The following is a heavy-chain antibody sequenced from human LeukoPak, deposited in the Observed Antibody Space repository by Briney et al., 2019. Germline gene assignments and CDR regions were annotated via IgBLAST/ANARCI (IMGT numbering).Heavy chain of an antibody. CDR2: ISSSSSYI. D-gene: IGHD3-10*01. V-gene: IGHV3-21*01. CDR3: ARDGGYYGSVSPYYYYGMDV. J-gene: IGHJ6*02. Sequence: GGSLRLSCAASGFTFSNYSMNWVRQAPGKGLEWVSSISSSSSYIYYADSVKGRFTISRDNAKNSLYLQMTSLRAEDTAVYYCARDGGYYGSVSPYYYYGMDVWGQGTTVTVSS. CDR1: GFTFSNYS.